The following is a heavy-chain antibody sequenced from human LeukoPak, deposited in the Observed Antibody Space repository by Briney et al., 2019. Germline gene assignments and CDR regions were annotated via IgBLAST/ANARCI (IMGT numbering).Heavy chain of an antibody. CDR3: AKGLFSAYDKYLDS. D-gene: IGHD5-12*01. CDR1: GFAFESFT. V-gene: IGHV3-21*04. Sequence: GGSLRLSCAGSGFAFESFTMTWVRQAPGKGLEWVSLISDTGRDINYADSVRGRFTISRDNTKNSLVLQMDSLRVEDTAIYYCAKGLFSAYDKYLDSWGQGTLVTVSS. J-gene: IGHJ4*02. CDR2: ISDTGRDI.